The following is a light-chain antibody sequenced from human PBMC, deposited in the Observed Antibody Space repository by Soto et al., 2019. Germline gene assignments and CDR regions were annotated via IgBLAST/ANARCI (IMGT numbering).Light chain of an antibody. CDR1: QSISTY. J-gene: IGKJ1*01. CDR3: QPYNSSFRMWT. Sequence: DVQMTQTPSSLSASAGDRVTITCRASQSISTYLSWYQQRPGKAPKRLIYAASSLQSGVPSRFSGSGSGTEFTLTISSLQPDDVATYHGQPYNSSFRMWTFRQGTKVEIK. CDR2: AAS. V-gene: IGKV1-17*01.